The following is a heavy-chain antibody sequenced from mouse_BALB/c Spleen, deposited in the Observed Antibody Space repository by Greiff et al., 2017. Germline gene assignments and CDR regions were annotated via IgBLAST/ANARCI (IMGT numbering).Heavy chain of an antibody. V-gene: IGHV5-6-5*01. CDR3: ARPDVYYFDY. J-gene: IGHJ2*01. CDR1: GFTFSSYA. Sequence: EVKLVESGGGLVKPGGSLKLSCAASGFTFSSYAMSWVRQTPEKRLEWVASISSGGSTYYPDSVKGRFTISRDNARNILYLQMSSLRSEDTAMYYCARPDVYYFDYWGQGTTLTVSS. CDR2: ISSGGST.